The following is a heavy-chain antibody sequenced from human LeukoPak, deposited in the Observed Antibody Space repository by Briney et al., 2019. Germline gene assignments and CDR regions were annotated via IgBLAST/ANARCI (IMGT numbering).Heavy chain of an antibody. CDR3: ARDSIRPGSSANYYYYYMDV. CDR2: IIPIFGTA. CDR1: GGTFSGYA. D-gene: IGHD6-6*01. Sequence: GASVKVSCKASGGTFSGYAISWVRQAPGQGLEWMGGIIPIFGTANYAQKFQGRVTITADESTSTAYMELSSLRSEDTAVYYCARDSIRPGSSANYYYYYMDVWGKGTTVTVSS. V-gene: IGHV1-69*13. J-gene: IGHJ6*03.